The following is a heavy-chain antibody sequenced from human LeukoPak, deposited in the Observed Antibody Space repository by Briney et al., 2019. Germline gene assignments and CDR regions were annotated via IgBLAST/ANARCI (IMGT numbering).Heavy chain of an antibody. J-gene: IGHJ4*02. CDR3: ARVHYDSSAYYYDY. V-gene: IGHV3-7*01. D-gene: IGHD3-22*01. CDR1: GFTFSHYA. Sequence: GGSLRLSCAASGFTFSHYAFHWVRQSPGKGLEWVANIKQDGSEKYYVDSVKGRFTISRDNAKNSLYLQMNSLRAEDTAVYYCARVHYDSSAYYYDYWGQGTLVTVSS. CDR2: IKQDGSEK.